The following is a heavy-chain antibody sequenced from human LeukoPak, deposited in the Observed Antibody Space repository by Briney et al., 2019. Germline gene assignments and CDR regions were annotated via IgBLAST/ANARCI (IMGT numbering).Heavy chain of an antibody. D-gene: IGHD5-12*01. J-gene: IGHJ4*02. V-gene: IGHV4-4*07. CDR2: IYTSGST. Sequence: SETLSLTCTVSGGSISSYYWSWIRQPAGKGLEWIGRIYTSGSTNYNPSLKSRVTMSIDTSKNQFSLKLSSVTAADTAVYYCARGLVATKRFDYWGQGTLVTVSS. CDR3: ARGLVATKRFDY. CDR1: GGSISSYY.